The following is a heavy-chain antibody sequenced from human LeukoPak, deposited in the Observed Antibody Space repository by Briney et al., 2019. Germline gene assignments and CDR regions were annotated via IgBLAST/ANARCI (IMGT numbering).Heavy chain of an antibody. J-gene: IGHJ4*02. D-gene: IGHD7-27*01. V-gene: IGHV1-8*01. CDR3: VRTPPNWGFDY. Sequence: ASVKVSCKASGYTFTSHDINWVRQATGQGLEWMGWMSPNSGDTGYAQKFQGRVTMTSDSSISTAYMELSSLRSEDTAVYYCVRTPPNWGFDYWGQGTLVTVSS. CDR1: GYTFTSHD. CDR2: MSPNSGDT.